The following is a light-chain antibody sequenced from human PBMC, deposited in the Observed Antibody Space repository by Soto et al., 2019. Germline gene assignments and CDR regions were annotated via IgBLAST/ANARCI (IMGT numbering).Light chain of an antibody. Sequence: IRMTQSPSSLSASPGDRVTITCRASQGISSYLAWYQQKPGKAPKLLIYAAYTLQSGVPSRFSGSGSGTDFTLTISCLQSEDFSTYYCQQYYSSPPSFGQGTEVEVK. V-gene: IGKV1-8*01. CDR3: QQYYSSPPS. J-gene: IGKJ1*01. CDR1: QGISSY. CDR2: AAY.